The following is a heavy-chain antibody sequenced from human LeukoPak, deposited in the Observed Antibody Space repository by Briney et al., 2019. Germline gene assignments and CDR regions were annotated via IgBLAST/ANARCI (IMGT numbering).Heavy chain of an antibody. CDR1: GFTFSSYA. D-gene: IGHD6-13*01. Sequence: PGGSLRLSCAASGFTFSSYAMSWVRQAPGKGLEWVSAISGSGGSTYYADPVKGRFTISRDNSKNTLYLQMNSLRAEDTAVYYCAKGPKGSSSWLKDYGMDVWGQGTTVTVSS. J-gene: IGHJ6*02. CDR3: AKGPKGSSSWLKDYGMDV. CDR2: ISGSGGST. V-gene: IGHV3-23*01.